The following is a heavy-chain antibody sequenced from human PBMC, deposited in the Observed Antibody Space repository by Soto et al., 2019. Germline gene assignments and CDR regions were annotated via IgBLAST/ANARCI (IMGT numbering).Heavy chain of an antibody. D-gene: IGHD3-10*02. CDR1: GFTFSSYW. J-gene: IGHJ2*01. CDR2: IKPDGSQK. CDR3: ARADWLFDYWHFDR. V-gene: IGHV3-7*01. Sequence: EVQLVESGGGLVQPGGSLRLSCAASGFTFSSYWMSWVRQAPGKGLEWVANIKPDGSQKYYVDSVQGRFTISRDNAKNSMYLHMDSLRAEDPAVYYCARADWLFDYWHFDRWGRGTLLTVAS.